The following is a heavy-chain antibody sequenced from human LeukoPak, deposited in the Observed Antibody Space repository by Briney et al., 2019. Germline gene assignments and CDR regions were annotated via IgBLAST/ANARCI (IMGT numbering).Heavy chain of an antibody. J-gene: IGHJ4*02. Sequence: PSETLSLTCTVSGGSISSSSYYWGWIRQPPGKGLEWMGSIYYSGSTYYNPSLKSRVTISVDTSKNQFSLKLSSVTAADTAVYYCARHKDDYGGNSAQFDYWGQGTLVTVSS. CDR2: IYYSGST. CDR3: ARHKDDYGGNSAQFDY. D-gene: IGHD4-23*01. CDR1: GGSISSSSYY. V-gene: IGHV4-39*01.